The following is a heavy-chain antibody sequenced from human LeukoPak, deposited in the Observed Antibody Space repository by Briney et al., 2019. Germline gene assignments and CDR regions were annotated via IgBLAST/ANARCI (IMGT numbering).Heavy chain of an antibody. D-gene: IGHD6-19*01. Sequence: PSETLSLTCTVSGGSISSYYWSWIRQPPGKGLEGIGYIYYSGSTNYNPSLKSRVTISVDTSKNQFSLKLSSVTAADTAVYYCASSPGIAVAGTPWFDPWGQGTLVTVSS. V-gene: IGHV4-59*01. CDR2: IYYSGST. CDR1: GGSISSYY. CDR3: ASSPGIAVAGTPWFDP. J-gene: IGHJ5*02.